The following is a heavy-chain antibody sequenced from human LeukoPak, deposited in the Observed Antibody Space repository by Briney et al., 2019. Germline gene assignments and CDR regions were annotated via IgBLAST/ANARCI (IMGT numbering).Heavy chain of an antibody. CDR1: GGSISSYY. CDR3: ARVGGLFDY. J-gene: IGHJ4*02. V-gene: IGHV4-59*01. D-gene: IGHD5/OR15-5a*01. Sequence: TLSLTCTVSGGSISSYYWSWIRQPPGKGLEWVGYIYYSGSTNYNPSLKSRVTISVDTSKNQFSRKLSSVTAADTAVYYCARVGGLFDYWGQGTLVTVSS. CDR2: IYYSGST.